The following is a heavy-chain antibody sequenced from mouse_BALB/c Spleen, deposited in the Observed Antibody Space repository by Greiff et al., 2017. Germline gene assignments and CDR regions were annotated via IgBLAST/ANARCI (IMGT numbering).Heavy chain of an antibody. CDR1: GYTFTSYW. CDR2: INPSNGRT. D-gene: IGHD2-3*01. Sequence: QVQLKQPGAELVKPGASVKLSCKASGYTFTSYWMHWVKQRPGQGLEWIGEINPSNGRTNYNEKFKSKATLTVDKSSSTAYMQLSSLTSEDSAVYYCARNVGRWLHFDYWGQGTTLTVSS. V-gene: IGHV1S81*02. CDR3: ARNVGRWLHFDY. J-gene: IGHJ2*01.